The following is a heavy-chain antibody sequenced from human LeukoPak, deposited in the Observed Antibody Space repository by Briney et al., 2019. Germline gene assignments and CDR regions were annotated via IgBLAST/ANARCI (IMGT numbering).Heavy chain of an antibody. J-gene: IGHJ4*02. CDR2: ISISSDMT. Sequence: GGSLRLSCEVSGFPFSSHAMSWVRQAPGRGLEWVSGISISSDMTYYADSVQGRFITSRDNSKNTVFLQMDSLRVEDTAVYYCANEEVPNDCWARGTLVTVSS. V-gene: IGHV3-23*01. CDR3: ANEEVPNDC. CDR1: GFPFSSHA. D-gene: IGHD4/OR15-4a*01.